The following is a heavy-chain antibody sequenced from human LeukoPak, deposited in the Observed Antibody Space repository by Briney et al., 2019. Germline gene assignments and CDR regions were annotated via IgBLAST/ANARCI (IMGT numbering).Heavy chain of an antibody. J-gene: IGHJ4*02. CDR3: ARTPTIKSTSHIDY. D-gene: IGHD2-2*01. CDR1: GYTFTGYY. V-gene: IGHV1-2*02. Sequence: GASVKVSCKASGYTFTGYYMHWVRQAPGQGLEWMGWINPNSGGTNYAQKFQGRVTMTRDTSISTAYMELSRLRSDDTAVYYCARTPTIKSTSHIDYWGQGTLVTVSP. CDR2: INPNSGGT.